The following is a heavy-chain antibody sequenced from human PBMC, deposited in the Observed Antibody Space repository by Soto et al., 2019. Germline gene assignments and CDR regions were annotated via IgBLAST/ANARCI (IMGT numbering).Heavy chain of an antibody. Sequence: LRLSCAASGFSVTTNYISWVRQAPGKGLEWVSVIYSGGDTYYEDSVKGRFTISRDNSENTLYLQMNSLRAEDTAVYFCARGYSSSVWFDSWGQGTLVTVSS. CDR3: ARGYSSSVWFDS. CDR2: IYSGGDT. D-gene: IGHD6-6*01. V-gene: IGHV3-53*03. CDR1: GFSVTTNY. J-gene: IGHJ5*01.